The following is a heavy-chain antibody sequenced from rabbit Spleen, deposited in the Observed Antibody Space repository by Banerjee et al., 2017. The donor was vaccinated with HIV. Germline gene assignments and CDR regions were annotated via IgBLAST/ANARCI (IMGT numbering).Heavy chain of an antibody. V-gene: IGHV1S45*01. J-gene: IGHJ6*01. CDR1: GFSFSSSYW. CDR3: ARDTGTSFSSYGMDL. Sequence: QEKLVESGGDLFQTEGSLTLTCTASGFSFSSSYWICWVRQAPGKGLEWIACINAATAKPVYATWAKGRFTISRASSTTVTLQRTSLTAADTATYFCARDTGTSFSSYGMDLWGQGTLVTVS. D-gene: IGHD8-1*01. CDR2: INAATAKP.